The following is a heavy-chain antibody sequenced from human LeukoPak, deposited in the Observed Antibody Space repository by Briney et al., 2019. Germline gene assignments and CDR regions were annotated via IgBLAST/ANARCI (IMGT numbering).Heavy chain of an antibody. Sequence: PGGSLRLSCAASGFTFSDPYMSWIRQAPGKGLECLSYMSGSGTDINYADSVRGRFTISRDNAKNLLYLQMNDLRVEDTAVYYCARTARHLDYWGQGMLVTVSS. J-gene: IGHJ4*02. D-gene: IGHD5-18*01. V-gene: IGHV3-11*04. CDR1: GFTFSDPY. CDR2: MSGSGTDI. CDR3: ARTARHLDY.